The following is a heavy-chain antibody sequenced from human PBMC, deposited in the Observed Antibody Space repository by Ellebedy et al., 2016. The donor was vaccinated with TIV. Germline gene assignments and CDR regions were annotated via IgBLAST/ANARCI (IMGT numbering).Heavy chain of an antibody. CDR2: ISYDGNNK. D-gene: IGHD5-18*01. Sequence: GESLKIPCAASGFTLSSFGMHWVRPAPGKGLEWVAAISYDGNNKYYGDSVKGRFTISRDNSKNTLSLQMNSLRGDDTAVYYCAKELHVDSAYWGQGTLVTVSS. CDR1: GFTLSSFG. V-gene: IGHV3-30*18. CDR3: AKELHVDSAY. J-gene: IGHJ4*02.